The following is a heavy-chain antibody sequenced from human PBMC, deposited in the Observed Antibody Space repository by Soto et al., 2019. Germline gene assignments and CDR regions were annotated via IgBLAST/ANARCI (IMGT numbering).Heavy chain of an antibody. V-gene: IGHV1-8*01. J-gene: IGHJ6*03. Sequence: ASVKVSGKASGYTFTSYDINWVRQATGQGLEWMGWMNPNSGNTGYAQKFQGRVTMTRNTSISTAYMELSSLRSDDTAVYYCARQAAIFGVAPPPYYYYYMDVWGKGTTVTVSS. D-gene: IGHD3-3*01. CDR1: GYTFTSYD. CDR2: MNPNSGNT. CDR3: ARQAAIFGVAPPPYYYYYMDV.